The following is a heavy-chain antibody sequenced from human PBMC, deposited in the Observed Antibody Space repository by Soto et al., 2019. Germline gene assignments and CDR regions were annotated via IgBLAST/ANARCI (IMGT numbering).Heavy chain of an antibody. CDR1: GFTFSSYA. CDR3: ARDRDGRTLDY. V-gene: IGHV3-30-3*01. Sequence: GGSLRLSCAASGFTFSSYAMHWVRQAPGKGLEWVAVISYDGSNKYYADSVKGRFTISGDNSKNTLYLQMNSLRAEDTAVYYCARDRDGRTLDYWGQGTLVTVSS. CDR2: ISYDGSNK. D-gene: IGHD2-8*01. J-gene: IGHJ4*02.